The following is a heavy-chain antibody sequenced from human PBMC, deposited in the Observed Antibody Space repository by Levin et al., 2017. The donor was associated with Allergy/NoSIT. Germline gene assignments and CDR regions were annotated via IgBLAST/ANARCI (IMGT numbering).Heavy chain of an antibody. CDR1: GYTFTGYY. D-gene: IGHD2-21*02. Sequence: ASVKVSCKASGYTFTGYYMHWVRQAPGQGLEWMGWINPNSGGTNYAQKFQGRVTMTRDTSISTAYMELSRLRSDDTAVYYCARDGGTHAYCGGDCYHFVFRAFDIWGQGTMVTVSS. V-gene: IGHV1-2*02. CDR2: INPNSGGT. J-gene: IGHJ3*02. CDR3: ARDGGTHAYCGGDCYHFVFRAFDI.